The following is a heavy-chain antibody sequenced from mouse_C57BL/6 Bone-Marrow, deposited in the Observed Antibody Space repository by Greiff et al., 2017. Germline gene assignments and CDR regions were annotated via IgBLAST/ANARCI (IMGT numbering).Heavy chain of an antibody. D-gene: IGHD2-4*01. J-gene: IGHJ4*01. Sequence: DVKLVESEGGLVQPGSSMKLSCTASGFTFSDYYMAWVRQVPEKGLEWVANINYDGSSTYYLDSLKSRFIISRDNAKNILYLQMSSLTWEDTATYYCARVYDYDLDYAMDYWGQGTAVTVSS. CDR2: INYDGSST. CDR1: GFTFSDYY. CDR3: ARVYDYDLDYAMDY. V-gene: IGHV5-16*01.